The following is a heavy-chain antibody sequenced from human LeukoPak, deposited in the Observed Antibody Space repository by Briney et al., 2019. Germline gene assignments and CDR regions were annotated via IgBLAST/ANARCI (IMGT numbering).Heavy chain of an antibody. CDR2: INPNSGGT. CDR1: GYTFTGYY. Sequence: ASVKVSCKASGYTFTGYYMHWVRQAPGQGLEWMGWINPNSGGTNYAQKFQGRVTMTRDTSISTAYMELSRLRSDDTAVYYCARDHATGSYSPYYYYMDVWGKGTTVTVSS. CDR3: ARDHATGSYSPYYYYMDV. D-gene: IGHD1-26*01. J-gene: IGHJ6*03. V-gene: IGHV1-2*02.